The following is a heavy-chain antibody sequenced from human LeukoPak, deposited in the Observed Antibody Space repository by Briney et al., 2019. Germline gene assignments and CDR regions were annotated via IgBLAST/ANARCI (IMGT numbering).Heavy chain of an antibody. J-gene: IGHJ3*02. D-gene: IGHD3-16*01. CDR3: GASRQYVGAFDI. V-gene: IGHV3-48*03. CDR2: ISSSSTII. Sequence: GGSLRLSCAASGFTFSSYELYWVRQAPGKGLEWISYISSSSTIIKYADSVRGRFTISRDDARESLYLQMSSLRADDTDIYYCGASRQYVGAFDIWGQGTLVTVSS. CDR1: GFTFSSYE.